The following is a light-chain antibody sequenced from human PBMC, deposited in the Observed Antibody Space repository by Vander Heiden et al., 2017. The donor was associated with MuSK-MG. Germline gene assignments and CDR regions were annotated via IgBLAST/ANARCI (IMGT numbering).Light chain of an antibody. CDR3: TSYAGSNNLV. CDR2: EVT. CDR1: ISDVGGYNY. V-gene: IGLV2-8*01. J-gene: IGLJ3*02. Sequence: QSPLTQPPSASGSPGQSVTISCTGTISDVGGYNYVSWYQQYSGKAPKLMIYEVTKRPSGVPDRFSGSKSGNTASLTVSGLQAEDEAEYYCTSYAGSNNLVFGGGTKLTVL.